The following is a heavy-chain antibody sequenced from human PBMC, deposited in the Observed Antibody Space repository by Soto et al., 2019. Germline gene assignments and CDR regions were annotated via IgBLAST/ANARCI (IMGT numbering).Heavy chain of an antibody. Sequence: GGSLRLSCAASGFSVSDNYMSWVRQAPGKGLEWVSVIYSAGSTYYPDSVKGRFTISRDNSKNTLYHQMNSLRAEDTAVYYCAIQRRLSAVTTGRITFDIRGQGTMVTVSS. CDR1: GFSVSDNY. J-gene: IGHJ3*02. V-gene: IGHV3-53*01. D-gene: IGHD4-17*01. CDR2: IYSAGST. CDR3: AIQRRLSAVTTGRITFDI.